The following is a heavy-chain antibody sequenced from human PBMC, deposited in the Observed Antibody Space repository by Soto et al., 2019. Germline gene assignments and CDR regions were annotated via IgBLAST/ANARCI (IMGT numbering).Heavy chain of an antibody. CDR1: GGYISSSSYY. J-gene: IGHJ5*02. V-gene: IGHV4-39*01. Sequence: PSETLSLTCTVSGGYISSSSYYWGWIRQPPGKGQEWIGSIYYSGSTYYNPSLKSRVTISVDTSKNQFSLKLSSVTAADTAVYYCATYWGWELPFHNGGWFDPWGQGTLVTVSS. D-gene: IGHD2-15*01. CDR2: IYYSGST. CDR3: ATYWGWELPFHNGGWFDP.